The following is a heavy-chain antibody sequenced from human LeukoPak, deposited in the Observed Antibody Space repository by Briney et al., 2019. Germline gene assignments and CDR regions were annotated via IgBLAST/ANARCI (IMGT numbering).Heavy chain of an antibody. CDR2: IYSGGST. CDR1: EFSVGSNY. J-gene: IGHJ1*01. CDR3: AKEIYGDSTGGRFQH. D-gene: IGHD4-17*01. Sequence: HPGGSLRLSCAASEFSVGSNYMTWVRQAPGKGLEWVSLIYSGGSTYYADSVKGRFTISRDNSKNTLYLQMNSLRAEDTAVYYCAKEIYGDSTGGRFQHWGQGTLVTVSS. V-gene: IGHV3-53*01.